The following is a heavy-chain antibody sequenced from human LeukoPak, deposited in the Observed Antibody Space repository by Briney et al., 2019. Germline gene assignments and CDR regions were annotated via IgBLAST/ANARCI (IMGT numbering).Heavy chain of an antibody. CDR3: ARGRRTYYYDSSGYLDY. V-gene: IGHV3-74*01. J-gene: IGHJ4*02. Sequence: GGSLRLSCAASGFTFSSYWMHWVRQAPGKGLVWVSRINSDGSSTSYADSVKGRFTISRDNARNTLYLQMNSLRAEDTAVYYCARGRRTYYYDSSGYLDYRGQGTLVTVSS. D-gene: IGHD3-22*01. CDR2: INSDGSST. CDR1: GFTFSSYW.